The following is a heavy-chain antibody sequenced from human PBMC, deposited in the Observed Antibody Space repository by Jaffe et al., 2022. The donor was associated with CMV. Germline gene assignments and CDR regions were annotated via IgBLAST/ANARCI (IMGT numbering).Heavy chain of an antibody. V-gene: IGHV3-23*01. CDR1: GFTFSSYA. Sequence: EVQLLESGGGLVQPGGSLRLSCAASGFTFSSYAMSWVRQAPGKGLEWVSAISGSGGSTYYADSVKGRFTISRDNSKNTLYLQMNSLRAEDTAVYYCAKDSRRITMVRGVANWFDPWGQGTLVTVSS. CDR2: ISGSGGST. CDR3: AKDSRRITMVRGVANWFDP. J-gene: IGHJ5*02. D-gene: IGHD3-10*01.